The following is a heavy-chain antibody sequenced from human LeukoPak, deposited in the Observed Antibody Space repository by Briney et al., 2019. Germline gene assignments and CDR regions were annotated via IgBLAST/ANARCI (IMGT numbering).Heavy chain of an antibody. J-gene: IGHJ2*01. V-gene: IGHV4-59*01. CDR3: ARDPPGGIVVVPNWYFDL. Sequence: SETLSLTCTVSGGSISSYYWSWLRQPPGKGLEWIGYIYYSGSTNYNPSLTSRVTISVDMSKNQFSLKLSSVTAADTAVYYCARDPPGGIVVVPNWYFDLWGRGTLVTVSS. CDR1: GGSISSYY. CDR2: IYYSGST. D-gene: IGHD2-2*01.